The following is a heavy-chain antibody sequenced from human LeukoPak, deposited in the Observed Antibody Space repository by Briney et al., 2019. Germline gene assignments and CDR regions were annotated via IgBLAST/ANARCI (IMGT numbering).Heavy chain of an antibody. Sequence: GSLRLSCAASGFTFSSYEMNWVRQAPGKGLEWVSAISVSGNTYHADSVKGRFTISRDSSKNTLYLQMNSLRAEDAAVYYCAKAPVTTCSGAYCYPFDYWGQGTLVTVSS. D-gene: IGHD2-15*01. CDR3: AKAPVTTCSGAYCYPFDY. J-gene: IGHJ4*02. CDR2: ISVSGNT. CDR1: GFTFSSYE. V-gene: IGHV3-23*01.